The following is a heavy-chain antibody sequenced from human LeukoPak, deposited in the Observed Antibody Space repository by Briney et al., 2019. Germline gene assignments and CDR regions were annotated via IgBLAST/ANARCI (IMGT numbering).Heavy chain of an antibody. Sequence: GGPLRLSCAASGLTFSSYGMHWVPEARGKGLEGVAFIWYDGSNKYYADSVKGRFTISRDNSKNTLYLQMNSLRAEDTAVYYCAKDTTPPKAGFDPWGQGTLVTVSS. CDR3: AKDTTPPKAGFDP. CDR2: IWYDGSNK. CDR1: GLTFSSYG. D-gene: IGHD1-14*01. J-gene: IGHJ5*02. V-gene: IGHV3-30*02.